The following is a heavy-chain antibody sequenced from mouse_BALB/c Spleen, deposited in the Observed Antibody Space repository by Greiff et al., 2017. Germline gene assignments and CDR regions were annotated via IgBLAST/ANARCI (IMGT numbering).Heavy chain of an antibody. CDR1: GFNIKDTY. CDR2: IDPANGNT. Sequence: VQLQQSGAELVKPGASVKLSCTASGFNIKDTYMHWVKQRPEQGLEWIGRIDPANGNTKYDPKFQGKATITADTSSNTAYLQLSSLTSEDTAVYYCAMIYYDYDFDDWGQGTTLTVSS. J-gene: IGHJ2*01. CDR3: AMIYYDYDFDD. V-gene: IGHV14-3*02. D-gene: IGHD2-4*01.